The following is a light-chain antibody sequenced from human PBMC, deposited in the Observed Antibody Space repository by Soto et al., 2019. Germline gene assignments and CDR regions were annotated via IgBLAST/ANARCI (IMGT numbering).Light chain of an antibody. V-gene: IGKV3-20*01. CDR1: LTVSDNC. J-gene: IGKJ5*01. Sequence: EIVLTHSPGTLCLSPGERATLSCRASLTVSDNCLAWYQQKAGQAPRLVIYGASSRAAGIPDRFSASGSGTDFTLTISRLEPEDFAVCYCQQYGSSPLITFGQGTRLEI. CDR3: QQYGSSPLIT. CDR2: GAS.